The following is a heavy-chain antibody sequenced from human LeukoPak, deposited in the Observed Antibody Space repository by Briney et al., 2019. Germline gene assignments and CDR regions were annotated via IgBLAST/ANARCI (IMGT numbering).Heavy chain of an antibody. CDR1: GGTFSSYA. V-gene: IGHV1-69*13. Sequence: SVKVSFKASGGTFSSYAISWVRQAPGQGLEWMGGIIPIFGTANYAQKFQGRVTITADESTSTAYMELSSLRSEDTAVYYCAVDLPRTAAGTDYWGQGTLVTVSS. CDR2: IIPIFGTA. CDR3: AVDLPRTAAGTDY. J-gene: IGHJ4*02. D-gene: IGHD6-13*01.